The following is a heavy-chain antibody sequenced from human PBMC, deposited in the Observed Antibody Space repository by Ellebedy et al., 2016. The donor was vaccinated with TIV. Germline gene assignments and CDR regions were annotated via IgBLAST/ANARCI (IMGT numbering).Heavy chain of an antibody. D-gene: IGHD6-19*01. CDR1: GGSISSYY. CDR2: IYTSGST. J-gene: IGHJ4*02. V-gene: IGHV4-4*07. Sequence: MPSETLSLTCTVSGGSISSYYWSRIRQPAGKGLEWIGRIYTSGSTNYNPSLKSRVTMSVDTSKNQFSLKLSSVTAADTAVYYCAREGIAVAGTFDYWGQGTLVTVSS. CDR3: AREGIAVAGTFDY.